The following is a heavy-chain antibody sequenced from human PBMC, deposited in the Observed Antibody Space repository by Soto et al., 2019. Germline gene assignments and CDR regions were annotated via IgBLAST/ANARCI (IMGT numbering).Heavy chain of an antibody. V-gene: IGHV3-30*18. CDR3: AKDRKSASSRYYYDSSGYLDY. D-gene: IGHD3-22*01. CDR2: ISYDGSNK. J-gene: IGHJ4*02. CDR1: GFTFSSYG. Sequence: GGSLRLSCAASGFTFSSYGMHWVRQAPGKGLEWVAVISYDGSNKYYADSVKGRFTISRDNSKNTLYLQMNSLRAEDTAVYYCAKDRKSASSRYYYDSSGYLDYWGQGTLVTVSS.